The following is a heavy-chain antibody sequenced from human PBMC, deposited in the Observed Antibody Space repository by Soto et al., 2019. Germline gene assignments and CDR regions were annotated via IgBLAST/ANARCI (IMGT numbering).Heavy chain of an antibody. J-gene: IGHJ6*02. Sequence: QLQLQESGPGLVKPSETLSLTCTVSGGSISSSSYYWGWIRQPPGKGLEWIGRIYYSGSTYYNPSLKSRVTISVDTSKNQFSLKLSSVTAADTAVYYCARLADYGDYVGYYYYGMDVWGQGTTVTVSS. D-gene: IGHD4-17*01. CDR1: GGSISSSSYY. CDR3: ARLADYGDYVGYYYYGMDV. V-gene: IGHV4-39*01. CDR2: IYYSGST.